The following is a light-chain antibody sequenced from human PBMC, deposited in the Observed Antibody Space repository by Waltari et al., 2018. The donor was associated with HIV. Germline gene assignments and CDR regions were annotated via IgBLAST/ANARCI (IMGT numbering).Light chain of an antibody. J-gene: IGLJ2*01. V-gene: IGLV2-14*01. CDR1: NSDVGAYNY. Sequence: QSALTQPASVSGSPGQSITISCTGTNSDVGAYNYVSWYQQPPGQAPKLLIYEVPNRPPGISNRCSGAKSGNTDSMTISGLQPEDEADYYCSSYTITTAIVFGGGTKLTVL. CDR3: SSYTITTAIV. CDR2: EVP.